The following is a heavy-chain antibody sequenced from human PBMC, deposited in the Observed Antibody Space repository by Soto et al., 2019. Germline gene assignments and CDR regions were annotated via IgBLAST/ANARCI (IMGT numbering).Heavy chain of an antibody. J-gene: IGHJ4*02. Sequence: GGSLRLSCAASGFTFSNAWMSWVRQAPGKGLEWVGRIKSKTDGGTTDYAAPVKGRFTISRDDSKNTLYLQMNSLKTEDTAVYYCTTDTSEWELLPSDYWGQGTLVTVSS. V-gene: IGHV3-15*01. D-gene: IGHD1-26*01. CDR3: TTDTSEWELLPSDY. CDR1: GFTFSNAW. CDR2: IKSKTDGGTT.